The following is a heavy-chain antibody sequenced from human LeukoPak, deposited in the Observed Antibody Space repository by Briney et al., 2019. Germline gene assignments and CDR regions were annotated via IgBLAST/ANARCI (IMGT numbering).Heavy chain of an antibody. J-gene: IGHJ4*02. V-gene: IGHV1-18*04. CDR2: ISANNGDT. CDR3: ARVPPSAHQVFSSDY. CDR1: GYTFTNYG. D-gene: IGHD1-14*01. Sequence: ASVKASFKASGYTFTNYGISWVRQAPGQGLEWMSWISANNGDTRYAQNFQGRVTMTTDTSTTTAYMELRSLTSDDTAVYYCARVPPSAHQVFSSDYWGQGTQVTVSS.